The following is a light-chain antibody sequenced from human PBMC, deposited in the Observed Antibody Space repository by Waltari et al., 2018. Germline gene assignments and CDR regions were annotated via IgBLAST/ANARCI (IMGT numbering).Light chain of an antibody. Sequence: SSELTQDPAVSVALGQTVRITCQGDSLRSYYASWYQQKPGQAPVLVIYGKNNRPSGIPDRVSGSSSGNTASWTITGAQAEDEADYYCNSRDSSGNHYVFGTGTKVTVL. CDR3: NSRDSSGNHYV. CDR1: SLRSYY. J-gene: IGLJ1*01. CDR2: GKN. V-gene: IGLV3-19*01.